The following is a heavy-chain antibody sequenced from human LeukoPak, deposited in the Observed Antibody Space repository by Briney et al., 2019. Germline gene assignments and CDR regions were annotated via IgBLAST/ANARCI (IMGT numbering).Heavy chain of an antibody. CDR1: GASFSNDYH. J-gene: IGHJ4*02. V-gene: IGHV4-39*07. CDR2: MGYGGRT. D-gene: IGHD1-26*01. CDR3: ARTKGRAVGQTAFQY. Sequence: SEALSLTCTVSGASFSNDYHWGWIRQSPGKGLEWIGTMGYGGRTYFSPSLKSRVSLSIDMSRTYFSLILKSVSAADTAVYYCARTKGRAVGQTAFQYWGQGTLVTVSA.